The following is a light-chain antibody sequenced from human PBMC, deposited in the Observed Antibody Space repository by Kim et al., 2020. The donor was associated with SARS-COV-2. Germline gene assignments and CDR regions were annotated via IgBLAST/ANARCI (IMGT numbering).Light chain of an antibody. Sequence: ANLNCKSSQTVLYNSNNKNYLAWYQEKPGQAPKLLIYWASSRESGVSDRFSGSGSETDFTLTISSLQAEDVAVYYCQQYYSTPPSFGQGTKLEI. CDR1: QTVLYNSNNKNY. J-gene: IGKJ2*03. CDR2: WAS. V-gene: IGKV4-1*01. CDR3: QQYYSTPPS.